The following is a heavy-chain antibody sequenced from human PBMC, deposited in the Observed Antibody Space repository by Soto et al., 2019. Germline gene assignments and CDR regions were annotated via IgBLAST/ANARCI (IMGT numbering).Heavy chain of an antibody. Sequence: PSDTLSLTCTVSGGSIYRSGHYWGWIRQPPGRGLEWIGNIDYNGVTYSNPSLKSRVTISRDTSKNQFSLKLTSVTAADTALYYCGKVLVGATGHTDSDSWGPGTLVTVSS. J-gene: IGHJ4*02. CDR3: GKVLVGATGHTDSDS. CDR1: GGSIYRSGHY. V-gene: IGHV4-39*01. D-gene: IGHD2-15*01. CDR2: IDYNGVT.